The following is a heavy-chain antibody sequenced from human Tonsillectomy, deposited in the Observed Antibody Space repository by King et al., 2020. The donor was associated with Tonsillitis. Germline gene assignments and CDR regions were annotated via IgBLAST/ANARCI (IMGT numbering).Heavy chain of an antibody. CDR1: GGSFSGYY. CDR2: INHSGST. V-gene: IGHV4-34*01. CDR3: ARKVLTLRFLELTLSPDAFDI. Sequence: VQLQQWGAGLLKPSETLSLTCAVYGGSFSGYYWSWIRQPPGKGLEWIGEINHSGSTNYNPSLKSRVTITVDTSKKKFYLTLSSVTAADTAVYYCARKVLTLRFLELTLSPDAFDIWGQGTMVTVSS. D-gene: IGHD3-3*01. J-gene: IGHJ3*02.